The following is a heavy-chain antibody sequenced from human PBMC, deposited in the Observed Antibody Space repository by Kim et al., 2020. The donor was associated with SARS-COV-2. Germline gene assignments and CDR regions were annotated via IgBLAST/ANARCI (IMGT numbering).Heavy chain of an antibody. CDR3: AMDRRGVSLLWFGELLYNYNWFDP. CDR2: ISSNGGST. CDR1: GFTFSSYA. D-gene: IGHD3-10*01. J-gene: IGHJ5*02. Sequence: GGSLRLSCAASGFTFSSYAMHWVRQAPGKGLEYVSAISSNGGSTYYADSVKGRFTISRDNSKNTLYLQMGSLRAEDMAVYYCAMDRRGVSLLWFGELLYNYNWFDPWGQGTLVTVSS. V-gene: IGHV3-64*02.